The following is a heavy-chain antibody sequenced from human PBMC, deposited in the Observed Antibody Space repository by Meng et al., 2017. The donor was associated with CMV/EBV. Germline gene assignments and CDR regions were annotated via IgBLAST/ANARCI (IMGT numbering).Heavy chain of an antibody. D-gene: IGHD6-6*01. Sequence: ASGYTFTSYYMHWVRQAPGQGLEWMGIINPSGGSTSYAQKFQGRVTMTRDTSTSTAYMELRSLRYDDTAVYYCARDLIAVRPGWFDPWGQGTLVTVSS. CDR3: ARDLIAVRPGWFDP. V-gene: IGHV1-46*01. J-gene: IGHJ5*02. CDR2: INPSGGST. CDR1: GYTFTSYY.